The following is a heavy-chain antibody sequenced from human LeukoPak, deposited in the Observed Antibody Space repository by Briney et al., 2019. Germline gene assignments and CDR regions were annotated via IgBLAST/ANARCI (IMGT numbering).Heavy chain of an antibody. CDR3: ARDTLKGGYSYGNNYFDY. CDR2: IWYDGSEK. CDR1: GFTFSNFA. V-gene: IGHV3-33*01. D-gene: IGHD5-18*01. J-gene: IGHJ4*02. Sequence: GGSLRLSCAASGFTFSNFAMHWVRQAPGKGLEWVAVIWYDGSEKYYADSVKGRFTISRDNAKNSLYLQMNSLRAEDTAVYYCARDTLKGGYSYGNNYFDYWGQGTLVTVSS.